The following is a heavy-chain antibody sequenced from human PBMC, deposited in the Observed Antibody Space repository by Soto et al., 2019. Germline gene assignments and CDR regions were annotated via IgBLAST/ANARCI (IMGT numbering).Heavy chain of an antibody. J-gene: IGHJ4*02. CDR2: IYSGGST. D-gene: IGHD5-18*01. V-gene: IGHV3-53*02. CDR3: ASDSYGLYYFDY. Sequence: EVQLVETGGGLIQPGGSLRLSCAASGFTVSSNYMSWVRQAPGKGLEWVSVIYSGGSTYYADSVKGRVTISRDNSKNTLYLQMNSLRAEDTAVYYCASDSYGLYYFDYWGQGTLVTVSS. CDR1: GFTVSSNY.